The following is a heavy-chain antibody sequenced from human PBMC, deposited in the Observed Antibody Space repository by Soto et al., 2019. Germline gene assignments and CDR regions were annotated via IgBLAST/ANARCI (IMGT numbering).Heavy chain of an antibody. D-gene: IGHD3-10*01. J-gene: IGHJ6*02. Sequence: ASVKVSCKASGYTFTGYYMHWVRQAPGQGLEWMGWINPNSGGTNYAQKFQGWVTMTRDTSISTAYMELSSLRSDDTAVYYCARDRPFRSTMVRGVIGYGMDVWGQGTTVTVSS. CDR1: GYTFTGYY. CDR3: ARDRPFRSTMVRGVIGYGMDV. V-gene: IGHV1-2*04. CDR2: INPNSGGT.